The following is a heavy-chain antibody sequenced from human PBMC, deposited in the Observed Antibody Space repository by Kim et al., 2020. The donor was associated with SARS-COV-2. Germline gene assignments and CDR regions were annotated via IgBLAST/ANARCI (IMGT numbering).Heavy chain of an antibody. V-gene: IGHV1-2*06. D-gene: IGHD1-20*01. Sequence: ASVKVSCKASGYTFTGYYMHWVRQAPGQGLEWMGRINPNSGGTNYAQKFQGRVTMTRDTSISTAYMELSRLRSDDTAVYYCATLYNWIDGFWDYWGQGTLVTVSS. CDR2: INPNSGGT. CDR1: GYTFTGYY. CDR3: ATLYNWIDGFWDY. J-gene: IGHJ4*02.